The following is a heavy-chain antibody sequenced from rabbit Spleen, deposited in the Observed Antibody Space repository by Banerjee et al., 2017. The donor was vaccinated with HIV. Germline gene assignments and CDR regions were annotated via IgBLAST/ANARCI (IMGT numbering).Heavy chain of an antibody. CDR2: IDSGYSGFT. D-gene: IGHD4-2*01. J-gene: IGHJ4*01. CDR1: GVSFSSSSY. V-gene: IGHV1S45*01. Sequence: QEQLEESGGDLVKSGASLTLSCTASGVSFSSSSYMCWVRQAPGKGLEWIACIDSGYSGFTYFASWAKGRFTISESSSTTVTLQMTSLTAADTATYFCARDAAGREDFNLWGQGTLVTVS. CDR3: ARDAAGREDFNL.